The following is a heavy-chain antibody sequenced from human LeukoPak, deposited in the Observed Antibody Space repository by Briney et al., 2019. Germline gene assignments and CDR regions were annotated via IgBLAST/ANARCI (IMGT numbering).Heavy chain of an antibody. CDR1: GYSFTGYSFTSYW. CDR2: IDPSDSYT. V-gene: IGHV5-10-1*01. Sequence: GESLRISCKGSGYSFTGYSFTSYWISWVRQMPGQGLEWMGRIDPSDSYTNYSPSFQGHVTISADKSISTAYLQWSSLKASDTAMYYCASNLMTTVTTLREYWGQGTLVTVSS. J-gene: IGHJ4*02. CDR3: ASNLMTTVTTLREY. D-gene: IGHD4-17*01.